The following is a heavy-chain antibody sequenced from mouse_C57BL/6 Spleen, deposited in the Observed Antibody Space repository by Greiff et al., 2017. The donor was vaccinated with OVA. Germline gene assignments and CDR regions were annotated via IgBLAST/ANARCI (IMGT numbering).Heavy chain of an antibody. D-gene: IGHD2-2*01. CDR3: ARAGGYRYFDY. Sequence: VQLQQPGAELVKPGASVKLSCKASGYTFTSYWMHWVKQRPGQGLEWIGMIHPNSGSTNYNEKFKSKATLTVDKSSSTAYMQLSSLTSEDSAVYYCARAGGYRYFDYWGQGTTLTVSS. CDR1: GYTFTSYW. J-gene: IGHJ2*01. CDR2: IHPNSGST. V-gene: IGHV1-64*01.